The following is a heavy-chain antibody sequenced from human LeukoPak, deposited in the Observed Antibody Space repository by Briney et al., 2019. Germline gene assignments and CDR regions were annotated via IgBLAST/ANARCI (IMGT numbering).Heavy chain of an antibody. J-gene: IGHJ5*02. CDR1: GGSFSGYY. CDR2: INHSGST. V-gene: IGHV4-34*01. CDR3: AREIRYSSSWYFWFDP. Sequence: SETLSLTCAVYGGSFSGYYWSWIRQPPGKGLEWIGEINHSGSTNYNPSLKSRVTISVDTSKNQFSLKLSSVTAADTAVYYCAREIRYSSSWYFWFDPWGQGTLVTDSS. D-gene: IGHD6-13*01.